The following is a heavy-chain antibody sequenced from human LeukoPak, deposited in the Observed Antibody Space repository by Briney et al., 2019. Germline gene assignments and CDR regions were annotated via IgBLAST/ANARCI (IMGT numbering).Heavy chain of an antibody. J-gene: IGHJ6*02. D-gene: IGHD6-13*01. CDR3: ARERMSSWYGYYYYGMDV. CDR1: GGSISSGGYY. CDR2: IYYSGST. V-gene: IGHV4-31*01. Sequence: SQTLSLTCTVSGGSISSGGYYWSWIHQHPGKGLEWIGYIYYSGSTYYNPSLKSQVTISVDTSKNQFSLKLSSVTAADTAVYYCARERMSSWYGYYYYGMDVWGRGTTVTVSS.